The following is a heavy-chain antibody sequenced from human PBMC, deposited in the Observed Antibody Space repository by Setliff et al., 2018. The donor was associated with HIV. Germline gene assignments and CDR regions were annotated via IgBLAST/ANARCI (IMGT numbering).Heavy chain of an antibody. CDR3: ARVQVGDPYYSYYYMDV. CDR1: ADTFSSHV. Sequence: ASVKVSCKASADTFSSHVISWLRQAPGQGLEWMGWISGDNGNTNAQKLQGRVTMTTDTSTSTAYMELRNLRSDDTAVYYCARVQVGDPYYSYYYMDVWGEGTTVTVSS. J-gene: IGHJ6*03. CDR2: ISGDNGNT. D-gene: IGHD2-8*02. V-gene: IGHV1-18*01.